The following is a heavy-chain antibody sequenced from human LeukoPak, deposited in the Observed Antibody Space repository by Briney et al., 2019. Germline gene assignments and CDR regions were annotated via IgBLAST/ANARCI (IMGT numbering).Heavy chain of an antibody. V-gene: IGHV3-23*01. D-gene: IGHD1-26*01. CDR3: AKITSGSYYRGYYYYYYMDV. CDR1: GFTFSNFA. J-gene: IGHJ6*03. Sequence: PGGSLRLSCAAAGFTFSNFAMSWVRQAPGKGLEWVSAITASGGSTYYADSVKGRFTISRDNSKNTLYLQMNSLRAEDTAVYYCAKITSGSYYRGYYYYYYMDVWGKGTTVTVSS. CDR2: ITASGGST.